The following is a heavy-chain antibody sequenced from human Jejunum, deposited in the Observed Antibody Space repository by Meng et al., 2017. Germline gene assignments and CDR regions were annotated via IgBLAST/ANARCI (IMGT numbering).Heavy chain of an antibody. Sequence: GGSLRLSCAVSGLRFSGYTMSWVRQAPGKGLEWVAVIWPGSSNTLYADSVKGRFTISRDDSQNTLYLQMNSLRVEDTALYYCARDQAGSGYNLDYWGQGTLVTVSS. CDR2: IWPGSSNT. CDR1: GLRFSGYT. CDR3: ARDQAGSGYNLDY. V-gene: IGHV3-33*08. J-gene: IGHJ4*02. D-gene: IGHD5-12*01.